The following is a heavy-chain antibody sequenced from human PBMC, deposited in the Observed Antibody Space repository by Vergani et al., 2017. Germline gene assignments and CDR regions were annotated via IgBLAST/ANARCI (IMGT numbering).Heavy chain of an antibody. Sequence: EVQLVESGGGLVKPGGSLRLSCAASGFTFSSYSMNWVRQAPGKGLEWVSSISSSSSYIYYADSVKGRFTISRDNAENSLYLQMNSLRAEDTAVYYCARASNYYDSSGYYQYYFDYWGQGTLVTVSS. V-gene: IGHV3-21*04. D-gene: IGHD3-22*01. J-gene: IGHJ4*02. CDR3: ARASNYYDSSGYYQYYFDY. CDR2: ISSSSSYI. CDR1: GFTFSSYS.